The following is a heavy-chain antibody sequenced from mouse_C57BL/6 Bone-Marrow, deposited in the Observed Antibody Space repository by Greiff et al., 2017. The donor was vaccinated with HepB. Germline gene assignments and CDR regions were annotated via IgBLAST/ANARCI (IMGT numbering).Heavy chain of an antibody. V-gene: IGHV14-4*01. Sequence: EVKLMESGAELVRPGASVKLSCTASGFNIKDDYMHWVKQRPEQGLEWIGWIDPENGDTEYASKFQGKATITADTSSNTAYLQLSSLTSEDTAVYYCTTWGWLLHRFAYWGQGTLVTVSA. J-gene: IGHJ3*01. CDR1: GFNIKDDY. D-gene: IGHD2-3*01. CDR2: IDPENGDT. CDR3: TTWGWLLHRFAY.